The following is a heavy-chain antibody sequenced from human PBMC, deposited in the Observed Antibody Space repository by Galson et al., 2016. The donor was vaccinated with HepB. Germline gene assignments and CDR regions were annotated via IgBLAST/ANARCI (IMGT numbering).Heavy chain of an antibody. J-gene: IGHJ4*02. Sequence: SLRLSCAASGFTFGSYAMTWIRQAPGKGLEWVSSISSSGGTTYYTDSVKGRFTISRDGSESTLYVHMNRLGVEDTAVYYCAKGAAGGTSSALDYWGRGVLVTVSP. CDR1: GFTFGSYA. V-gene: IGHV3-23*01. CDR3: AKGAAGGTSSALDY. D-gene: IGHD4-23*01. CDR2: ISSSGGTT.